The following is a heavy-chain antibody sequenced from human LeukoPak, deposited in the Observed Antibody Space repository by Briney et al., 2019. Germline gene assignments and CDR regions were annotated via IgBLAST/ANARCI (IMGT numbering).Heavy chain of an antibody. D-gene: IGHD3-9*01. Sequence: SETLSLTCTVSGGSISSGSYYWSWIRQPAGKGLEWIGRIYTSGSTNYNPSLKSRVTISVDTSKNQFSLRLSSVTAADTAVYYCAGPGGYSDWLPHGCWGQGTLVTVSS. J-gene: IGHJ4*02. V-gene: IGHV4-61*02. CDR2: IYTSGST. CDR3: AGPGGYSDWLPHGC. CDR1: GGSISSGSYY.